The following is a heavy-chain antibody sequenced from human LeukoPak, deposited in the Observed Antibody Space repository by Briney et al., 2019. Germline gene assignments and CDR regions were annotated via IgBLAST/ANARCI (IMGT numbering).Heavy chain of an antibody. V-gene: IGHV3-23*01. CDR1: GFTFSGYA. CDR2: ISGSGGNT. D-gene: IGHD5-18*01. Sequence: GGSLRLSCAASGFTFSGYAMSWVRQAPGKGLEWVSAISGSGGNTFYADSVKGRFTISRDNSKNTLYLQMNSLRAEDTAVYYCATRRGYSYGYEFDYWGQGALVTVSS. CDR3: ATRRGYSYGYEFDY. J-gene: IGHJ4*02.